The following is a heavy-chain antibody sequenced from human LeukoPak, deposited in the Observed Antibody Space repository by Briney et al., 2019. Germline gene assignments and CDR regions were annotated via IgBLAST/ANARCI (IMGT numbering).Heavy chain of an antibody. CDR2: ISYDGSNK. CDR1: GFTFSSYG. D-gene: IGHD2-15*01. CDR3: AKGLGNCSGGSCYSDY. J-gene: IGHJ4*02. V-gene: IGHV3-30*18. Sequence: GGSLRLSCAASGFTFSSYGMYWVRQAPGKGLEWVAVISYDGSNKYYADSVKGRFTISRDNSKNTLYLQMNSLRAEDTAVYYCAKGLGNCSGGSCYSDYWGQGTLVTVSS.